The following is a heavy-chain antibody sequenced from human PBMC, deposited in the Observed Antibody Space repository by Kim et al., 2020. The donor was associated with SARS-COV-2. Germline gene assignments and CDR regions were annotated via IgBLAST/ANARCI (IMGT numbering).Heavy chain of an antibody. CDR3: ARDTDSSWYAYSSGWYYYYGMDV. Sequence: GGSLRLSCAASGFTFSSYAMHWVRQAPGKGLEWVAVISYDGSNKYYADSVKGRFTISRDNSKNTLYLQMNSLRAEDTAVYYCARDTDSSWYAYSSGWYYYYGMDVWGQGTTVTVSS. V-gene: IGHV3-30*04. J-gene: IGHJ6*02. CDR2: ISYDGSNK. CDR1: GFTFSSYA. D-gene: IGHD6-19*01.